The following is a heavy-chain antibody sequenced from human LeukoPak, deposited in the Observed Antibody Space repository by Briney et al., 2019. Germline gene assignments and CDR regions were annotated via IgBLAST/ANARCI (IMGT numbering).Heavy chain of an antibody. CDR2: ISSSSSYI. J-gene: IGHJ4*02. Sequence: GGSLRLSCAASGFTFSSYGMHWVRQAPGKGLEWVSSISSSSSYIYYADSVKGRFTISRDNAKNSLYLQMNSLRAEDTAVYYCARQSLTGTTSFDYWGQGTLVTVSS. V-gene: IGHV3-21*01. CDR1: GFTFSSYG. D-gene: IGHD1-20*01. CDR3: ARQSLTGTTSFDY.